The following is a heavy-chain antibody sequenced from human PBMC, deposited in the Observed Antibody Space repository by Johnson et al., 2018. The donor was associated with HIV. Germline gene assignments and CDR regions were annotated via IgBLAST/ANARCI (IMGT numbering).Heavy chain of an antibody. J-gene: IGHJ3*02. CDR3: ARAHDAFDI. CDR2: IKSKTDGGTT. V-gene: IGHV3-15*01. Sequence: VQLVESGGGVVQPGRSLRLSCAASGFTFSNAWMSWVSQAPGKGLEWVGRIKSKTDGGTTDYAAPVKGRFTISRDNSKNTLYLQMNSLRAEDTAVYYCARAHDAFDIWGQGTMVTVSS. CDR1: GFTFSNAW.